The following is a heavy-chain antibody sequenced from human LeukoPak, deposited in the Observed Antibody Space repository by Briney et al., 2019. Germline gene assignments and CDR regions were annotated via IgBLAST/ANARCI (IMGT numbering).Heavy chain of an antibody. D-gene: IGHD3-16*01. CDR2: IRYDGNNK. J-gene: IGHJ4*02. V-gene: IGHV3-30*02. CDR3: AKDRGTSSLYLVN. Sequence: GGSLRLSCAASGFTFSSSGMHWVRQAPGKGLEWVAFIRYDGNNKKCADSVKGRFTISRDNSKNTLYPQMNSLGADDTAVYYCAKDRGTSSLYLVNWGQGTLVTVSS. CDR1: GFTFSSSG.